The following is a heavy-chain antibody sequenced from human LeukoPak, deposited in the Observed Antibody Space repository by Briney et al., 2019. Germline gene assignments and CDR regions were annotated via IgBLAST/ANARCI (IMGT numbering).Heavy chain of an antibody. CDR3: VRDGDVLDH. CDR2: IKKDGKEI. Sequence: PGGSLRLSCAASGLTFIDYWMSWVRQAPGKGLEWVADIKKDGKEIYYADSVKGRFTISRDDAKNSLYLQVNSLRADDTAVYYCVRDGDVLDHWGQGTLVTVSS. J-gene: IGHJ5*02. D-gene: IGHD3-10*01. V-gene: IGHV3-7*01. CDR1: GLTFIDYW.